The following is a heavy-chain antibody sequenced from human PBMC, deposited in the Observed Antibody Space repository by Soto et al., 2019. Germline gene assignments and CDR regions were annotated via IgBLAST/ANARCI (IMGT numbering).Heavy chain of an antibody. CDR3: ASSGGGEDY. V-gene: IGHV4-4*02. CDR1: GGSISSSHW. D-gene: IGHD3-16*01. J-gene: IGHJ4*02. CDR2: IYHSGST. Sequence: QVQLQESGPGLVKPSGTLSLSCAVSGGSISSSHWWTWVRQPPGKGLEWIGEIYHSGSTNYNPSLKSRVPISVDTSRTQFSLNLSSGTAADTAVYYCASSGGGEDYWGQGILVTVSS.